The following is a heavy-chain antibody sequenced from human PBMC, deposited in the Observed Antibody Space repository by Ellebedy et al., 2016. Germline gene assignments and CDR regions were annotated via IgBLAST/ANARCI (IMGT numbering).Heavy chain of an antibody. CDR2: SNHYGST. CDR3: AREAPTRDRGMDV. V-gene: IGHV4-34*01. J-gene: IGHJ6*02. Sequence: GSLRLSXDVSGGPFSASYWSWIRQSPGRGLEWIGESNHYGSTNYNPSLKSRVAISVDTSKNQFSLRLSSVTAADTAVYFCAREAPTRDRGMDVWGQGTTVTVSS. CDR1: GGPFSASY.